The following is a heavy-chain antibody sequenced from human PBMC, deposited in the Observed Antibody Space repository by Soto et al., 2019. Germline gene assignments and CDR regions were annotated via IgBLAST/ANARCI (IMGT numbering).Heavy chain of an antibody. CDR1: GITFTKYG. CDR2: VSYDGSHK. J-gene: IGHJ4*02. CDR3: AKEMYPRTVLDSSSPWGDY. V-gene: IGHV3-30*18. Sequence: QVQLVQSGGGVIQPGKSLRLSCAASGITFTKYGMNWVRQTPGKGLEWVAVVSYDGSHKYYADSVKGRFTISRDDSKNTLYLQMNSLRVEDTAVYYCAKEMYPRTVLDSSSPWGDYWCQGTLVTVSS. D-gene: IGHD6-6*01.